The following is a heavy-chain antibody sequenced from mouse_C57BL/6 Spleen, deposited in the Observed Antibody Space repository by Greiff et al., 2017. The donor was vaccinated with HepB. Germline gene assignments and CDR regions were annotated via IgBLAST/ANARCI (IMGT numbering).Heavy chain of an antibody. CDR3: AKGIYYDLWYFDV. V-gene: IGHV2-5*01. D-gene: IGHD2-4*01. CDR1: GFSLTSYG. J-gene: IGHJ1*03. CDR2: IWRGGST. Sequence: VQLQESGPGLVQPSQSLSITCTVSGFSLTSYGVHWVRQSPGKGLEWLGVIWRGGSTDYNAAFMSRLSITKDNSKSQVFFKMNSLQADDTAIYYCAKGIYYDLWYFDVWGTGTTVTVSS.